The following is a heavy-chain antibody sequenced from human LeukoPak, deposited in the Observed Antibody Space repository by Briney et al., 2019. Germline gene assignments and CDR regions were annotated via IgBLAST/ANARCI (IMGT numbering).Heavy chain of an antibody. V-gene: IGHV4-59*01. Sequence: SETLSLTCTVSGISITTYYWSWLRQPPGKGLEWIGLIHYSGSTTYNPSLASRGTISIDTSKNQFSLHLSSVTAADTAAYYCARDIREVGESHYFDYWGQGTLVTVTS. D-gene: IGHD1-26*01. CDR2: IHYSGST. CDR3: ARDIREVGESHYFDY. J-gene: IGHJ4*02. CDR1: GISITTYY.